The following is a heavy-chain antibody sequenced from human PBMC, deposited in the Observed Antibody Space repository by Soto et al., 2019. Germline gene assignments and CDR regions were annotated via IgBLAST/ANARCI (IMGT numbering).Heavy chain of an antibody. D-gene: IGHD2-2*01. J-gene: IGHJ6*02. CDR2: MYPSDSDT. CDR1: GYSFTSYW. CDR3: ARRAHNIAYAMDV. V-gene: IGHV5-51*01. Sequence: PGESLKISCKASGYSFTSYWIGWVRQMPGKGLEWMGIMYPSDSDTRYSPSFQGQITISADKSINTAYLQWSSLKASDTAKYYYARRAHNIAYAMDVWGQGTTVTVSS.